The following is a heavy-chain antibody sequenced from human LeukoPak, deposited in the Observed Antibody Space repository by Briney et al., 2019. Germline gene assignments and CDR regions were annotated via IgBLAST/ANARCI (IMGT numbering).Heavy chain of an antibody. CDR2: INSDGSST. J-gene: IGHJ4*02. CDR3: ARDGKLLVPFDY. D-gene: IGHD6-13*01. CDR1: GFTFSSYW. Sequence: GGSLRLSCAASGFTFSSYWMHWVRHAPGKGLVWVSRINSDGSSTSYADSVKGRFTISRDNAKNTLYLQMNSLRAEDTAVYYCARDGKLLVPFDYWGQGTLVTVSS. V-gene: IGHV3-74*01.